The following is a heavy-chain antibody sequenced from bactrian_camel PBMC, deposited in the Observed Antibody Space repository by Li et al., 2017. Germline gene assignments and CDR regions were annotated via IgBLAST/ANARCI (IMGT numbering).Heavy chain of an antibody. CDR3: AADYRVHCRGNWNTGGFPH. D-gene: IGHD8*01. CDR2: VSPGGQRT. CDR1: GFTGGRHC. J-gene: IGHJ4*01. Sequence: HVQLVESGGGSVQAEGSLRLSCAASGFTGGRHCMAWFRQLPGKEREAVAAVSPGGQRTYYTDSVKGRFTISQDKAKYTVFLQMDSMKYEDTAMYYCAADYRVHCRGNWNTGGFPHWGQGTQVTVS. V-gene: IGHV3S1*01.